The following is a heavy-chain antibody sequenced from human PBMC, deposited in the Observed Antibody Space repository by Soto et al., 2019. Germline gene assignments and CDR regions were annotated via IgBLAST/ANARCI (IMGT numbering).Heavy chain of an antibody. J-gene: IGHJ6*02. D-gene: IGHD2-2*01. CDR2: IKQDGSEK. CDR1: GFTFSSYW. V-gene: IGHV3-7*01. CDR3: ARAPPWPSYCGLVVPAAIHYYYGMDV. Sequence: HPGGSLRLSCAASGFTFSSYWMSWVRQAPGKGLEWVANIKQDGSEKYYVDSVKGRFTISRDNAKNSLYLQMNSLRAEDTAVYYCARAPPWPSYCGLVVPAAIHYYYGMDVWGQGTTVTVSS.